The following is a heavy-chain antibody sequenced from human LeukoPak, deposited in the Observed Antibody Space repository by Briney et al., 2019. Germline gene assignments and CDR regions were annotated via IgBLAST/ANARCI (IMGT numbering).Heavy chain of an antibody. CDR3: ARDRGSNYYAVWFDP. V-gene: IGHV4-59*12. J-gene: IGHJ5*02. Sequence: SETLSLTCTVSGGSISSYYWSWIRQPPGKGLEWIGYIYYSGSTNYNPSLQSRVTISVDTSKNQFSLKLSSVTAADTAVYYCARDRGSNYYAVWFDPWGQGTLVTVSS. CDR2: IYYSGST. D-gene: IGHD3-3*01. CDR1: GGSISSYY.